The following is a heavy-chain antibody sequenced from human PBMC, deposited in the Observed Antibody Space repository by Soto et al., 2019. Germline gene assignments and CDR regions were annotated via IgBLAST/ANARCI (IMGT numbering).Heavy chain of an antibody. CDR1: GYTFTRYG. V-gene: IGHV1-18*01. CDR2: ISGYNGDT. Sequence: ASVKVSCKASGYTFTRYGIRWVRQAPGQGLEWMGWISGYNGDTNYAQKFQGRVSMTIDTSTTTAYMELRSLTSDDTAVYYCAKNGQPPYYYYGLDVWGQGTKVTVSS. CDR3: AKNGQPPYYYYGLDV. D-gene: IGHD2-8*01. J-gene: IGHJ6*02.